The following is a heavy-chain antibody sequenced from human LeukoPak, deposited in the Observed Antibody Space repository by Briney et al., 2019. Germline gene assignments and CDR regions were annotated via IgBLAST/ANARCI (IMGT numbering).Heavy chain of an antibody. D-gene: IGHD6-25*01. CDR2: LYSSGDT. J-gene: IGHJ4*02. V-gene: IGHV4-4*07. Sequence: SETLSLTCIVSGGSISSYYWSWIRQPAGKGLEWIGRLYSSGDTNYNPSLKSRVTMSVDTSKNQFSLKLNSVTAADTAVYYCARRSVQTMYYFDYWGQGTLVTVSS. CDR3: ARRSVQTMYYFDY. CDR1: GGSISSYY.